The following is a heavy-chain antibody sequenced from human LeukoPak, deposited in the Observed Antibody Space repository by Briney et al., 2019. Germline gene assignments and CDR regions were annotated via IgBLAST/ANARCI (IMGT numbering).Heavy chain of an antibody. J-gene: IGHJ4*02. D-gene: IGHD2-8*01. CDR1: GGSISSYY. CDR2: IYYSGST. V-gene: IGHV4-59*08. CDR3: ARHLIGRLGYFDY. Sequence: PSETLSLTCTVSGGSISSYYWSWIRQSPGKGLEWIGYIYYSGSTNYNPSLKSRVTISVDTSKNQFSLKLSSVTAADTAVYYCARHLIGRLGYFDYWGQGTLVTVSS.